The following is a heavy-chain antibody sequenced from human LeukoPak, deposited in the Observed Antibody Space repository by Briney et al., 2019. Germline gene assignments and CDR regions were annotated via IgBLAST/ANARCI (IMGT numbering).Heavy chain of an antibody. V-gene: IGHV1-18*01. CDR2: ISAYNGNT. Sequence: ASVKVSCKASGYTFTSYGISWVRQAPGQGLEWMGWISAYNGNTNYAQKLQGRVTMTTDTSTSTAYMELRSLRSGDTAVYYCARVPRYCSSTSCPFDPWGQGTLVTVSS. J-gene: IGHJ5*02. D-gene: IGHD2-2*01. CDR3: ARVPRYCSSTSCPFDP. CDR1: GYTFTSYG.